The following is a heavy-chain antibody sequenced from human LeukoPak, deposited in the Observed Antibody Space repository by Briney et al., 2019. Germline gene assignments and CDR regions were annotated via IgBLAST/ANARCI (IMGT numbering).Heavy chain of an antibody. Sequence: TGGSLRLSCAASGFTFSSYAMHWVRQAPGKGLEWVAVISYDGSNKYYADSVKGRFTISRDNAKNSLYLQMNSLRAGDTAVYYCARVRLGAFDIWGQGTMVTVSS. CDR3: ARVRLGAFDI. J-gene: IGHJ3*02. CDR2: ISYDGSNK. CDR1: GFTFSSYA. V-gene: IGHV3-30-3*01. D-gene: IGHD3-22*01.